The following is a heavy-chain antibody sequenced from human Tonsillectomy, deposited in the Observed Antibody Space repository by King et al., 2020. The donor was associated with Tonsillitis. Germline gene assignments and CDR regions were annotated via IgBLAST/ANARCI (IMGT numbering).Heavy chain of an antibody. Sequence: QLVQSGAEVQKPGASVKVSCQASGYTFTGHYIHWVRQAPGQGREWMGGINPNSGGTDYAQTFQGRVTMTRDTFITTAYMDLSRLRSDDPALYYCARARGGGYSLAYWGQGTLVTV. CDR3: ARARGGGYSLAY. D-gene: IGHD1-26*01. CDR2: INPNSGGT. CDR1: GYTFTGHY. J-gene: IGHJ4*02. V-gene: IGHV1-2*02.